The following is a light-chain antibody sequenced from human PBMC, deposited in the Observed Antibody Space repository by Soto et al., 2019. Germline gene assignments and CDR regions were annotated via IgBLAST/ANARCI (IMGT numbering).Light chain of an antibody. J-gene: IGKJ5*01. CDR3: QRDAPSPIT. Sequence: EIVLTQSPGTLSLSPGERATLSCRASQSVSGNRLAWYQQKPGQAPRLLIYGASNRATGIPDRFSGGGSGTDFTLTISRVAPEDFALYYCQRDAPSPITFGQGTRLDIK. V-gene: IGKV3-20*01. CDR2: GAS. CDR1: QSVSGNR.